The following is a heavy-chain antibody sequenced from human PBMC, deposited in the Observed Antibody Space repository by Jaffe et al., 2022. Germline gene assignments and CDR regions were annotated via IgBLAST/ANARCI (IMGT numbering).Heavy chain of an antibody. CDR1: GDSITNAYY. J-gene: IGHJ4*02. D-gene: IGHD3-10*01. CDR2: IRQSGTT. V-gene: IGHV4-38-2*02. CDR3: TRQFGSGSHPAVLGY. Sequence: QVQLQESGPGLVKPSETLSLICNVFGDSITNAYYWGWVRQSPGKGLEWIGTIRQSGTTYYNPSLSSRVTMSVDSSKNQFSLKLTSVTAADTALYFCTRQFGSGSHPAVLGYWGQGTLVTVSS.